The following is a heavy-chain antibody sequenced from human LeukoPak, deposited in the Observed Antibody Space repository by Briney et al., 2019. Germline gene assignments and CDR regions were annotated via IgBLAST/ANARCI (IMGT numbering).Heavy chain of an antibody. Sequence: SETLSLTCAVSGGSFSGHYWNWIRQPPGKGLEWIGEINHGGSTNYNPSLKSRVTISVDTSQNQFSLRLSSVTAADTAVYYCARNIAVAGRGDYMDVWGKGTTVTISS. CDR1: GGSFSGHY. CDR3: ARNIAVAGRGDYMDV. V-gene: IGHV4-34*01. CDR2: INHGGST. J-gene: IGHJ6*03. D-gene: IGHD6-19*01.